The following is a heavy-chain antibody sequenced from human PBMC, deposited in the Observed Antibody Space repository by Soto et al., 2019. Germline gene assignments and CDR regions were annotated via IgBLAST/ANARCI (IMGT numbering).Heavy chain of an antibody. CDR2: IDPSDSYT. Sequence: GESLKISCKASGYSFATYWISLVRQVPGKGLEWMGRIDPSDSYTNYSPSFQGHVTISADKSISTAYLHWSSLKASDTAIYYCARVETYYYDSSGYYYDYWGQGTQVTVSS. CDR3: ARVETYYYDSSGYYYDY. V-gene: IGHV5-10-1*01. J-gene: IGHJ4*02. CDR1: GYSFATYW. D-gene: IGHD3-22*01.